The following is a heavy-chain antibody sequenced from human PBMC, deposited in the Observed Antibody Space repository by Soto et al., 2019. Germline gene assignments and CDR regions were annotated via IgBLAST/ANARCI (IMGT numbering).Heavy chain of an antibody. Sequence: PGGSLRLSCAASGFTFSSYAMSWVRQAPGKGLECISVISGSGGSTYYADSVKGRFTISRDNSKNTLYLQMNSLRAEDSATYYCAKDLVLYSSSSRHYFDYWGQGSLVTVSS. CDR1: GFTFSSYA. CDR3: AKDLVLYSSSSRHYFDY. CDR2: ISGSGGST. V-gene: IGHV3-23*01. J-gene: IGHJ4*02. D-gene: IGHD6-6*01.